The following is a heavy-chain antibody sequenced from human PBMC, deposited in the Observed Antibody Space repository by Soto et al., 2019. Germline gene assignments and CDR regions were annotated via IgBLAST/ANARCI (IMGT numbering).Heavy chain of an antibody. D-gene: IGHD2-8*01. CDR2: ITGSGNYI. CDR1: GFTFRSYT. Sequence: PGGSLIVSFVASGFTFRSYTMHWVRQAPGKGLEGVSSITGSGNYIYYTDSVKGRFTISRDDARNSLFLQMKSLRAEDTAVYQCVRDNTVLTVFGGKRYYAMDXWGQGTTVTVS. V-gene: IGHV3-21*01. CDR3: VRDNTVLTVFGGKRYYAMDX. J-gene: IGHJ6*02.